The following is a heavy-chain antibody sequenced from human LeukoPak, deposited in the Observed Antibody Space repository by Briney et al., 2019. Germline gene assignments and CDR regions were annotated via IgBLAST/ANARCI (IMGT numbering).Heavy chain of an antibody. Sequence: ASVKVCCKASGYTFTGYYMHWVRQAPGQGLEWMGWINPNSGGTNYAQKFQGRVTMTRDTSISTAYMELSRLRSDDTAVYYCARDLVNYDSSGYLFDYWGQGTLVTVSS. CDR3: ARDLVNYDSSGYLFDY. CDR2: INPNSGGT. CDR1: GYTFTGYY. J-gene: IGHJ4*02. V-gene: IGHV1-2*02. D-gene: IGHD3-22*01.